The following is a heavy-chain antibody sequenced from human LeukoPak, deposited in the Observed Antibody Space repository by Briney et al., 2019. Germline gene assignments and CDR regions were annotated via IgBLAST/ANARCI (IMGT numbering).Heavy chain of an antibody. V-gene: IGHV4-59*01. CDR2: IYYSGST. D-gene: IGHD1-26*01. J-gene: IGHJ4*02. CDR1: GGSISSYY. Sequence: PSETLSLTCTVSGGSISSYYWSWIRQPPGKGLEWIGYIYYSGSTNYNPSLKSRVTISVDTSKNQFSLKLSSVTAADTAVYYCARSGMGGDYFDYWGQGTLVTVSS. CDR3: ARSGMGGDYFDY.